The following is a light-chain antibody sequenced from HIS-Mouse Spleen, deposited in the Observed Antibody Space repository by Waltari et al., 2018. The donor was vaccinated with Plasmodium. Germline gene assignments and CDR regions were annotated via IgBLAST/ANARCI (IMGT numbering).Light chain of an antibody. CDR3: YSTDSSGNHRV. Sequence: SYELTPPPSVSVSPGQTARITCSGDALPKKYAYWYQQKPCQVPVLVIYEDSKRPSGIPERFSGSSSGTMATLTISGAQVEDEADYYCYSTDSSGNHRVFGGGTKLTVL. CDR2: EDS. J-gene: IGLJ3*02. CDR1: ALPKKY. V-gene: IGLV3-10*01.